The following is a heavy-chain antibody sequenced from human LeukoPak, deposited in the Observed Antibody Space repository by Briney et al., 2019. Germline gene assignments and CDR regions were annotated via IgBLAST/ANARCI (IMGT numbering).Heavy chain of an antibody. CDR3: ARVDVHTDAQKY. Sequence: GASVKVSCKASGYTFTNYYMHWVRQAPGQGLEWMGMIGPSGGTTNYAQKFQGRVTMTRDTSTSTVYMDLSSLRSEDTAVYYCARVDVHTDAQKYWGQGTLVTVSS. D-gene: IGHD1-1*01. CDR2: IGPSGGTT. CDR1: GYTFTNYY. V-gene: IGHV1-46*01. J-gene: IGHJ4*02.